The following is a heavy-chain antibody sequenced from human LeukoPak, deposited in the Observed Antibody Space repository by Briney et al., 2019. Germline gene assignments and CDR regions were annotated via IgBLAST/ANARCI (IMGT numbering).Heavy chain of an antibody. CDR1: GFTFSSYS. Sequence: GGSLRLSCAASGFTFSSYSMNWVRQAPGKGLEWVSSISSSSSYIYYADSVKGRFTISRDNAKNSLYLQMNSLRAEDTAVYYCARDLAARWDFDYWGQGTLVTVSS. J-gene: IGHJ4*02. CDR3: ARDLAARWDFDY. CDR2: ISSSSSYI. V-gene: IGHV3-21*01. D-gene: IGHD6-6*01.